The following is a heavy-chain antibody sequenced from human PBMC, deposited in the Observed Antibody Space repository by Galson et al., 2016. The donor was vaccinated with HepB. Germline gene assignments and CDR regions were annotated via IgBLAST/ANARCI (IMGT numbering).Heavy chain of an antibody. CDR1: ELIFSSYA. CDR3: ARHGGPIVIVPLVS. J-gene: IGHJ4*02. V-gene: IGHV3-23*01. Sequence: SLRPSCAAPELIFSSYAMSWVRQVPGKGLEWVSGIFGNGGRTYYAESVKGRFSISRDNSKKTMYLQMNSLRADDTAVCYCARHGGPIVIVPLVSWGQGALVTVSS. CDR2: IFGNGGRT. D-gene: IGHD2/OR15-2a*01.